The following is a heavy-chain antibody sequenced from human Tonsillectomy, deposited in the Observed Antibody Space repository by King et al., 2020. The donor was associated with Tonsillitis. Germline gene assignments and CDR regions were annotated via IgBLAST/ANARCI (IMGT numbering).Heavy chain of an antibody. CDR3: AKVVSTAMVYYFDY. CDR2: ICGGGGNT. CDR1: GFSFSSSA. V-gene: IGHV3-23*04. D-gene: IGHD5-18*01. Sequence: VQLVESGGGLVQPGGSLRLSCAASGFSFSSSAMAWVRQAPGKGLEWVSGICGGGGNTYYADSVKGRFTISRDNSKNTLYLQMNILGAEDTALYYCAKVVSTAMVYYFDYCGQGTLVTVSS. J-gene: IGHJ4*02.